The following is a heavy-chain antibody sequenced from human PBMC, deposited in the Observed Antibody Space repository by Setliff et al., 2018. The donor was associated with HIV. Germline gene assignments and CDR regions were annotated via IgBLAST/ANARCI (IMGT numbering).Heavy chain of an antibody. CDR3: ARQLSNSLES. J-gene: IGHJ4*02. V-gene: IGHV4-31*03. D-gene: IGHD1-1*01. CDR2: IYYSGST. Sequence: SETLSLTCTVSGGSISSGGYYWSWIRQHPGKGLEWIGYIYYSGSTYYNPSLKSRVTISVDTSKNQFSLKLSSVTAADTAVYYCARQLSNSLESWGQGTPVTVSS. CDR1: GGSISSGGYY.